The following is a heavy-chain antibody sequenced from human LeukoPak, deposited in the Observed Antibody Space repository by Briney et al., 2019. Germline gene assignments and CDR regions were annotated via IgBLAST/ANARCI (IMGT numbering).Heavy chain of an antibody. D-gene: IGHD2-2*01. CDR1: GYNFATYW. Sequence: GESLKISCMGSGYNFATYWIAWVRQMPGKGLEWMGIIYPGNSETRYSPSFQGQVTISADRSTSTAYLQWSSLKASDTARFYCARGLSYHFYYGLDVWGQGTTVTVSS. CDR2: IYPGNSET. J-gene: IGHJ6*02. CDR3: ARGLSYHFYYGLDV. V-gene: IGHV5-51*01.